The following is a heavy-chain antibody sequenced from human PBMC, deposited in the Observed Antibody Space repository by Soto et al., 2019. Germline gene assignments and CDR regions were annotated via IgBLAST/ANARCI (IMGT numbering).Heavy chain of an antibody. Sequence: SETLSLTCTVSGGSISSYYWSWIRQPPGKGLEWIGYIYYSGSTNYNPSLKSRVTISVDTSKNQFSLKLSSVTAADTAVYYCARGVVYDFCSGSGSDWFDPWGQGTMGTVS. V-gene: IGHV4-59*13. J-gene: IGHJ5*02. CDR1: GGSISSYY. CDR3: ARGVVYDFCSGSGSDWFDP. CDR2: IYYSGST. D-gene: IGHD3-3*01.